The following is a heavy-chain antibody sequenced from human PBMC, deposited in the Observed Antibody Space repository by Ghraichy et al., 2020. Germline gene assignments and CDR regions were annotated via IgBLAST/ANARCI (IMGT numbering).Heavy chain of an antibody. CDR2: ISHGGST. D-gene: IGHD3-16*01. Sequence: SETLSLTCAVSGGSISSGDYSWSWIRQPPGKGLEWIGYISHGGSTYYNPSLKSRVTISVDRSKNLFFLKLSSVTAADTAIYYCARVGPPSVGESSDYWGQGTLVTVST. V-gene: IGHV4-30-2*01. J-gene: IGHJ4*02. CDR3: ARVGPPSVGESSDY. CDR1: GGSISSGDYS.